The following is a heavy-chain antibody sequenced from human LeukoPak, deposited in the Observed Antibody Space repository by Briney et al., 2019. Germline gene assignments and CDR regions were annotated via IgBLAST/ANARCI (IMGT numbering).Heavy chain of an antibody. V-gene: IGHV3-30*02. J-gene: IGHJ4*02. CDR3: AKDVNTGGDYFDH. CDR1: GFTFRNSG. D-gene: IGHD1-14*01. CDR2: IRYDGSII. Sequence: GESLRLSCAASGFTFRNSGMHWVRQALAKGLEWVAFIRYDGSIIYYADSVKGRFTISRDNSKSTLYLQMNSLRAEDTAVYYCAKDVNTGGDYFDHWGQGTLVTVSS.